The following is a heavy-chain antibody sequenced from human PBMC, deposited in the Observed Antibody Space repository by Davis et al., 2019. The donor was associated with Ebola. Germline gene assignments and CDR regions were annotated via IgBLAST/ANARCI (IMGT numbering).Heavy chain of an antibody. CDR3: AKHSYFWSGYYAPWAFDI. Sequence: GGSLRLSCAASGFTFSSYAMSWVRQAPGKGLEWVAVISYDGSNKYYADSVKGRFTISRDNSKNTLYLQMNSLRAEDTAVYYCAKHSYFWSGYYAPWAFDIWGQGTMVTVSS. CDR2: ISYDGSNK. D-gene: IGHD3-3*01. V-gene: IGHV3-30-3*02. J-gene: IGHJ3*02. CDR1: GFTFSSYA.